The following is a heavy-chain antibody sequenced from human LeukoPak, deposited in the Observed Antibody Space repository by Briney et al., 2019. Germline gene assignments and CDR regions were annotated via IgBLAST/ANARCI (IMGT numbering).Heavy chain of an antibody. CDR2: IKSKTDGGTT. D-gene: IGHD3-3*01. Sequence: GGSLRLSCAASGFTFSNAWMSRVRQAPGKGLEWVGRIKSKTDGGTTDYAAPVKGRFTISRDDSKNTLYLQMNSLKTEDTAVYYCTTVYFWSGYFPYYFDYWGQGTLVTVSS. V-gene: IGHV3-15*01. CDR1: GFTFSNAW. J-gene: IGHJ4*02. CDR3: TTVYFWSGYFPYYFDY.